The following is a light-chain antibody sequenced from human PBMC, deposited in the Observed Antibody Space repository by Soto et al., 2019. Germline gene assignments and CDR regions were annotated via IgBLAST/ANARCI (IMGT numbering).Light chain of an antibody. Sequence: MTLSPAALSVSPDERATLSCRASESTNNYLAWYQRKPGQAPRLLIDGASTGAAGIPPRFSGSGSGTDFTLTISSLQSEDFAIYYSTQYKNRPWTFGQGT. CDR1: ESTNNY. CDR2: GAS. V-gene: IGKV3-15*01. J-gene: IGKJ1*01. CDR3: TQYKNRPWT.